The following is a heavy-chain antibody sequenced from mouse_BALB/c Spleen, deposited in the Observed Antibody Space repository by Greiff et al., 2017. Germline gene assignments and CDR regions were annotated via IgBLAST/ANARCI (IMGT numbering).Heavy chain of an antibody. CDR1: GYTFTSYT. Sequence: VQLQQSGAELARPGASVKMSCKASGYTFTSYTMHWVKPRPGQGLEWIGYINPSSGYTNYNQKFKDKATLTADKSSSTAYMQLSSLTSEDSAVYYCAREDYDGYYYAMDYWGQGTSVTVSS. V-gene: IGHV1-4*01. D-gene: IGHD2-4*01. CDR3: AREDYDGYYYAMDY. CDR2: INPSSGYT. J-gene: IGHJ4*01.